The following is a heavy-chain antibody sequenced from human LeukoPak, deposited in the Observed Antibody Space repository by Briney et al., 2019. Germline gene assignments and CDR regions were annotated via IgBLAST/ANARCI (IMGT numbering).Heavy chain of an antibody. J-gene: IGHJ2*01. D-gene: IGHD6-13*01. V-gene: IGHV3-21*01. CDR3: AREASSSWSYWYFDL. Sequence: GGSLRLSCAASGFTFSSYRMNWVRQAPGKGLEWVSSISSSSSYIYYADSVKGRFTISRDNAKNSLYLQMNSLRAEDTAVYYCAREASSSWSYWYFDLWGRGTLVTVSS. CDR2: ISSSSSYI. CDR1: GFTFSSYR.